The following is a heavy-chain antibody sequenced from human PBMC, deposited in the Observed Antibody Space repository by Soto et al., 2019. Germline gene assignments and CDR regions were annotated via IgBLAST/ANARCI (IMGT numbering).Heavy chain of an antibody. Sequence: QVQLVESGGGVVQPGRSLRLSCAASGLTFSSYGMQWVRQAPGKGLEWVAVIWYDGSNKYYADSVKGRFTISRDNSKNTLYLQMNSLRAEDTAVYYCAREGGEYSGYEDAFDIWGQGTMVTVSS. CDR3: AREGGEYSGYEDAFDI. V-gene: IGHV3-33*01. D-gene: IGHD5-12*01. J-gene: IGHJ3*02. CDR1: GLTFSSYG. CDR2: IWYDGSNK.